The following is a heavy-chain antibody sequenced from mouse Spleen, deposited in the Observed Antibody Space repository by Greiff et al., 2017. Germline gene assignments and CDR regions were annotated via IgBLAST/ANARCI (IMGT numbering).Heavy chain of an antibody. Sequence: EVQLVESGPGLVKPSQSLSLTCTVTGYSITSDYAWNWIRQFPGNKLEWMGYISYSGSTSYNPSLKSRISITRDTSKNQFFLQLNSVTTEDTATYYCAGPWYGVFDYWGQGTTLTVSS. CDR3: AGPWYGVFDY. J-gene: IGHJ2*01. CDR2: ISYSGST. CDR1: GYSITSDYA. D-gene: IGHD2-10*02. V-gene: IGHV3-2*02.